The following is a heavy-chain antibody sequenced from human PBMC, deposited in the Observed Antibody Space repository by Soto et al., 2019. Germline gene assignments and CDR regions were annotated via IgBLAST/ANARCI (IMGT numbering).Heavy chain of an antibody. Sequence: ASVKVSCKASGYTFTTYWMHWVRQAPGQRLEWMGWVNTGNGNTAYSQKFQGRVTITRDTSASTGYMEVSSLSSEDMAVYYCAVGPASGEFDYWGQGTLVTVSS. CDR1: GYTFTTYW. CDR3: AVGPASGEFDY. V-gene: IGHV1-3*04. CDR2: VNTGNGNT. D-gene: IGHD3-3*01. J-gene: IGHJ4*02.